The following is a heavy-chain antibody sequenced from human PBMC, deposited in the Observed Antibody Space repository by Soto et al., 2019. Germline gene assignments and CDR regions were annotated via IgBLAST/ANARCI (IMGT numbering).Heavy chain of an antibody. D-gene: IGHD1-20*01. CDR2: IYHSGST. CDR1: GGSVRDGSYY. CDR3: AGYNWNYYFDP. Sequence: NPSETLSLTCTVSGGSVRDGSYYWAWLRQPPGKGLEWIGHIYHSGSTIYNPSLKSRVTISIDTSKSQFSLNLNSMTAADTAVYYCAGYNWNYYFDPWGQGTRVTVSS. V-gene: IGHV4-61*01. J-gene: IGHJ6*03.